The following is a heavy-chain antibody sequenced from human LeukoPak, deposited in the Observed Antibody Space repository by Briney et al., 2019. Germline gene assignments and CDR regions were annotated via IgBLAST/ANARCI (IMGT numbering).Heavy chain of an antibody. Sequence: PSETLSLTCAVYGGSFSDYYWSWIRQPPARELEWIGEINHRGSTNYNPSLKGRVTISVDTSKNQFSLKLSYVAAADKAVYYCARGHGSVSYYTLWGRGSQVSDSS. CDR1: GGSFSDYY. CDR2: INHRGST. V-gene: IGHV4-34*01. J-gene: IGHJ4*02. D-gene: IGHD3-10*01. CDR3: ARGHGSVSYYTL.